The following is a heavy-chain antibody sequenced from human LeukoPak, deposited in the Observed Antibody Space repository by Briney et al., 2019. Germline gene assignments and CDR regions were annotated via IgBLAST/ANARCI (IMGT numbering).Heavy chain of an antibody. CDR1: GGSISSYY. J-gene: IGHJ5*02. Sequence: SETLSLTCTVSGGSISSYYWSWIRQPAGKGLEWIGSIYYSGSTYYNPSLRSRVTMSVDTSKNQFSLRLNSVTAVDTAVYYCASKPDSRNWFDPWGQGTLVIVSS. V-gene: IGHV4-4*07. D-gene: IGHD1-14*01. CDR3: ASKPDSRNWFDP. CDR2: IYYSGST.